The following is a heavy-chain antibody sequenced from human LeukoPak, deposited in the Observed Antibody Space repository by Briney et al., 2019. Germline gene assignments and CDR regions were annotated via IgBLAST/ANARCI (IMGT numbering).Heavy chain of an antibody. D-gene: IGHD3-9*01. CDR2: ISAYNGNT. J-gene: IGHJ5*02. CDR1: GYTFTSYG. V-gene: IGHV1-18*01. CDR3: ARDDALRYFDWPENWFDP. Sequence: ASVKVSCKASGYTFTSYGISWVRQAPGQGLEWMGWISAYNGNTNYAQKLQGRVTMTTDTSTSTAYMELRSLRSDDTAVYYCARDDALRYFDWPENWFDPWGQGTLVTVSS.